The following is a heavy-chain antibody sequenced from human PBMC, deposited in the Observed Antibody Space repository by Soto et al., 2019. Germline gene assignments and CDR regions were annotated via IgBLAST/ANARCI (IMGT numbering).Heavy chain of an antibody. J-gene: IGHJ5*02. Sequence: SETLSLTCTVSGGSISSFYWSWIRQPPGKGLECIGYIDDSGISLYNPSLKSRVNISVDKSRNHVPLQVTSVTAADTAVYYCARVALNYADNSAMFDPWGQGTLVTVSS. V-gene: IGHV4-59*01. CDR1: GGSISSFY. CDR3: ARVALNYADNSAMFDP. CDR2: IDDSGIS. D-gene: IGHD3-16*01.